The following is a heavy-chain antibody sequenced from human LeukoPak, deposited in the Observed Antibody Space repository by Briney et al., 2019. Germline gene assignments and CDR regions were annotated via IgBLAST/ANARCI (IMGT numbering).Heavy chain of an antibody. J-gene: IGHJ4*02. V-gene: IGHV1-46*01. CDR2: INPSGGST. Sequence: ASVKVSCKASGYTFTSYYMHWVRQALGQGLEWMGIINPSGGSTSYAQKFQGRVTMTRDTSTSTVYMELSSLRSEDTAVYYCARAGYDRMLFDYWGQGTLVTVSS. D-gene: IGHD3-22*01. CDR1: GYTFTSYY. CDR3: ARAGYDRMLFDY.